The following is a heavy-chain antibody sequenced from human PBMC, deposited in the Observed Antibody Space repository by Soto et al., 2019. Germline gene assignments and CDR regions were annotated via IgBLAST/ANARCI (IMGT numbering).Heavy chain of an antibody. CDR3: ARSDNYYYDSSGYIGY. CDR1: GGTFSSYA. D-gene: IGHD3-22*01. J-gene: IGHJ4*02. Sequence: QVQLVQSGAEVKKPGSSVKVSCKASGGTFSSYAISWVRQAPGQGLEWMGGIIPIFGTANYAQKFQGRVKITADESTSTAYMELSSLRSADTAVYYCARSDNYYYDSSGYIGYWGQGTLVTVSS. CDR2: IIPIFGTA. V-gene: IGHV1-69*01.